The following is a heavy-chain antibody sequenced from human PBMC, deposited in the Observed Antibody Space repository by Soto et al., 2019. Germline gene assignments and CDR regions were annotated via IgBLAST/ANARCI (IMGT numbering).Heavy chain of an antibody. D-gene: IGHD2-15*01. J-gene: IGHJ4*02. V-gene: IGHV3-66*01. Sequence: GGSLRLSCAAAGFSVSTSHISWVRQAPGKGLEWVSVIYSGGATHYAVSVKGRLIISRDKSKNTVDLQMNSLRAEDTAVYYCGRGAYCSGGSCYDYWGQGTLVTVSS. CDR1: GFSVSTSH. CDR3: GRGAYCSGGSCYDY. CDR2: IYSGGAT.